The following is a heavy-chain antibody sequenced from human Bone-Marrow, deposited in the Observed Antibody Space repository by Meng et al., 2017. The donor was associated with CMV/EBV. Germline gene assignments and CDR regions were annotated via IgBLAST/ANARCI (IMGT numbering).Heavy chain of an antibody. Sequence: GESLKISCAASGFTFSSYGMHWVRQAPGKGLEWVAFIRYDGSNKYYADSVKGRFTISRDNSKNTLYLQMNSLRAEDTAVYYCSKDKEYSSGWGVRYYYGMDVWGQGTTVTVSS. CDR2: IRYDGSNK. J-gene: IGHJ6*02. CDR3: SKDKEYSSGWGVRYYYGMDV. V-gene: IGHV3-30*02. CDR1: GFTFSSYG. D-gene: IGHD6-19*01.